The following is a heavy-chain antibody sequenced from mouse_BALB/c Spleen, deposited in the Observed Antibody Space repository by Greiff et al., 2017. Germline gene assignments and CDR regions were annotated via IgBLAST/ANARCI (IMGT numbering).Heavy chain of an antibody. Sequence: EVQLVESGGGLVKPGGSLKLSCAASGFTFSSYAMSWVRQTPEKRLEWVASISSGGSTYYPDSVKGRFTISRDNARNILYLQMSSLRSEDTAMYYCAKEDGNYPYWYFDVWGAGTTVTVSS. CDR1: GFTFSSYA. V-gene: IGHV5-6-5*01. J-gene: IGHJ1*01. CDR3: AKEDGNYPYWYFDV. D-gene: IGHD2-1*01. CDR2: ISSGGST.